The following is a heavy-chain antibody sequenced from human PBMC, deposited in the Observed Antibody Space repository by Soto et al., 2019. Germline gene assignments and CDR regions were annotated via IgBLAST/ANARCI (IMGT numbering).Heavy chain of an antibody. Sequence: EVQLVESGGGLVQPGRSLRLFCAASGFTFDDYAMHWVRQAPGKGLEWVSGISWNSGSIGYADSVKGRFTISRDNVKNSLYLQMNSLRSEDTALYYCAKAAPQFGFIFGYPGYYFDYWGQGTLVTVSS. CDR2: ISWNSGSI. D-gene: IGHD6-25*01. CDR1: GFTFDDYA. V-gene: IGHV3-9*01. CDR3: AKAAPQFGFIFGYPGYYFDY. J-gene: IGHJ4*02.